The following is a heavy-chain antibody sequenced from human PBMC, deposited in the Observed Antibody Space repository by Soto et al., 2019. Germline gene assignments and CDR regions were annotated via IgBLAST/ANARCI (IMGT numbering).Heavy chain of an antibody. Sequence: SETLSLTCTVSGGSISSSSYYWGWIRQPPGKGLEWIGSIYYSGTTYFNPSLKSRVTMTVDTSKNQFSLKLTSMTAADTAVYYCARDMHAGFTHYFDPWGQGTLVTVS. J-gene: IGHJ5*02. CDR3: ARDMHAGFTHYFDP. V-gene: IGHV4-39*07. CDR2: IYYSGTT. CDR1: GGSISSSSYY. D-gene: IGHD1-26*01.